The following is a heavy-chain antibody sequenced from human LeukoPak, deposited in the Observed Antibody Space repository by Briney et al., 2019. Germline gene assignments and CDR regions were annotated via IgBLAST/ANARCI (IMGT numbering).Heavy chain of an antibody. V-gene: IGHV3-30*02. CDR3: AKDPRYRTVPAATADY. CDR1: GFTFSSYG. D-gene: IGHD2-2*01. CDR2: IRYDGSNK. Sequence: GGSLRLSCAASGFTFSSYGMHWVRQAPGKGLEWVAFIRYDGSNKYYADSVKGRFTISRDNSKNTLYLQMNSLRAEDTAVYYCAKDPRYRTVPAATADYWGQGTLVTVSS. J-gene: IGHJ4*02.